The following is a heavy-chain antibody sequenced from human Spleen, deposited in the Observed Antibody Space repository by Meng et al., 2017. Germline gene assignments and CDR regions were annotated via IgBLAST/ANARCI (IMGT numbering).Heavy chain of an antibody. D-gene: IGHD2-21*01. CDR1: GGSFSAYD. J-gene: IGHJ4*02. CDR2: INHSGST. V-gene: IGHV4-34*01. CDR3: RLAYCMGDCVDY. Sequence: QVQVQQGGAGLLKPSETLSLTCAFYGGSFSAYDWSWIRQPPGKGLEWLGQINHSGSTNDNPSLKSRVTISIGTSRNQLSLKLSSVTAADTAVYYCRLAYCMGDCVDYWGQGTLVTVSS.